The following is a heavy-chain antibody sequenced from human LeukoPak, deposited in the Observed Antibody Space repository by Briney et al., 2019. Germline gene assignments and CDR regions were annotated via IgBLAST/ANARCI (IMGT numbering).Heavy chain of an antibody. CDR1: GFIVSSTS. D-gene: IGHD1-26*01. CDR3: ARGGSYASFGFDY. CDR2: LYGGGST. J-gene: IGHJ4*02. Sequence: GGSLRLSCAASGFIVSSTSMSWVRQAPGKGLEWVSLLYGGGSTYYADSVKGRFTISRGNSKNTLYLQMNSLRAEDTAVYYCARGGSYASFGFDYWGQGTLVTVSS. V-gene: IGHV3-53*01.